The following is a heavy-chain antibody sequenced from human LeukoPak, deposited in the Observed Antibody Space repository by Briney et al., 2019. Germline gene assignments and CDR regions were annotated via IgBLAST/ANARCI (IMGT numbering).Heavy chain of an antibody. Sequence: GGSLRLSCVASGFAFSRYWMHWVRQAPGKGLVWVSDINSDGSITRYADSVKGRFTISRDNAKNTLYLQMNSLRAEDTAVYYCASRDYTSSKYWGQGTLVTVSS. J-gene: IGHJ4*02. CDR1: GFAFSRYW. V-gene: IGHV3-74*01. D-gene: IGHD2-2*02. CDR2: INSDGSIT. CDR3: ASRDYTSSKY.